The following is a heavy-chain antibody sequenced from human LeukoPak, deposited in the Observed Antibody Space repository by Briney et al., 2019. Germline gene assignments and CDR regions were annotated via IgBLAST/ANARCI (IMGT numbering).Heavy chain of an antibody. CDR2: IYYSGST. J-gene: IGHJ6*03. CDR1: GGSISSSSYY. D-gene: IGHD5-18*01. CDR3: AKQGYSYGYRYYYYYYMDV. V-gene: IGHV4-39*07. Sequence: SETLSLTCTVSGGSISSSSYYWGWIRQPPGKGLEWIGSIYYSGSTYYNPSLKSRVTISVDTSKNQFSLKLSSVTAADTAVYYCAKQGYSYGYRYYYYYYMDVWGKGTTVTVSS.